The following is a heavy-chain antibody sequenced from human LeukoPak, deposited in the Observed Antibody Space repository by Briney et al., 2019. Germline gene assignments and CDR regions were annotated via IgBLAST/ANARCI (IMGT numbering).Heavy chain of an antibody. CDR2: IYPCGSDT. CDR1: GYSLTSYW. CDR3: ARHLFAYCGGDCYSAIGY. J-gene: IGHJ4*02. Sequence: GEALKIPCKGSGYSLTSYWIGWVRPIPGKGLEWMGIIYPCGSDTRYSPSFQGQVTISADRSISTAYLQWSSLKASDTAMYYCARHLFAYCGGDCYSAIGYWGQGTLVTVSS. V-gene: IGHV5-51*01. D-gene: IGHD2-21*02.